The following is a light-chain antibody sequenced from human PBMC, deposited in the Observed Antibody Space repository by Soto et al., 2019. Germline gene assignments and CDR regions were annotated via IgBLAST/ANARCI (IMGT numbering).Light chain of an antibody. Sequence: EIVMTQSPATLSVSPGERATLSCRASQSVSSNLAWYQQKPGQAPRLLIYAVSTRATGIPARFSGSGSGTEFTLTISSLQSEDFAIYYCQQYNNWPSWTFGQGTRVEIK. CDR3: QQYNNWPSWT. CDR2: AVS. J-gene: IGKJ1*01. CDR1: QSVSSN. V-gene: IGKV3-15*01.